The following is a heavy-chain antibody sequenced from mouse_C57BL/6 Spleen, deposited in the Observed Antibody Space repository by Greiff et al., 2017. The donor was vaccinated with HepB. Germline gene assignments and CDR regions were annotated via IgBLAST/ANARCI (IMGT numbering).Heavy chain of an antibody. CDR1: GYTFTSYW. Sequence: QVHVKQPGAELVRPGSSVKLSCKASGYTFTSYWMHWVKQRPIQGLEWIGNIDPSDSETHYNQKFKDKATLTVDKSSSTAYMQLSSLTSEDSAVYYCARSPPLYWYFDVWGTGTTVTVAS. CDR2: IDPSDSET. J-gene: IGHJ1*03. CDR3: ARSPPLYWYFDV. V-gene: IGHV1-52*01. D-gene: IGHD6-1*01.